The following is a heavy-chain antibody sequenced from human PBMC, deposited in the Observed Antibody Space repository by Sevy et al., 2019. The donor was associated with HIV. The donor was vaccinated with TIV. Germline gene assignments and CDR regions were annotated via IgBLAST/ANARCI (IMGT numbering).Heavy chain of an antibody. CDR1: GFTFSNYG. CDR3: AKDPPRQGYDPDY. V-gene: IGHV3-30*18. CDR2: ISYDGNNQ. Sequence: GGSLRLSCAASGFTFSNYGMHWVRQAPGKGLDWVAVISYDGNNQYYADSVKGRFTISRDNSKNTLFLQMNSLRAEDTAVYYCAKDPPRQGYDPDYWGQGTVVTVSS. D-gene: IGHD5-12*01. J-gene: IGHJ4*02.